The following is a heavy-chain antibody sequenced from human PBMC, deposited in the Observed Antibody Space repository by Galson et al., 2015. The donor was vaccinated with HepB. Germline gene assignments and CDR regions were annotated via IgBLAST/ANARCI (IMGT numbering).Heavy chain of an antibody. Sequence: SLRLSCAASGFTFSSYAMHWVRQAPGKGLEWVAVISYDGSNKYYADSVKGRFTISRDNSKNTLYLQMNSLRAEDTAVYYCARDGSSGWYEYYFDYWGQGTLVTVSS. D-gene: IGHD6-19*01. CDR3: ARDGSSGWYEYYFDY. J-gene: IGHJ4*02. CDR1: GFTFSSYA. V-gene: IGHV3-30*04. CDR2: ISYDGSNK.